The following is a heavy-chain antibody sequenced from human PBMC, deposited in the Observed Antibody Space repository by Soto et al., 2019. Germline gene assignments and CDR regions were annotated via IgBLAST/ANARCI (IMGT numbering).Heavy chain of an antibody. V-gene: IGHV3-74*01. CDR3: ARAGPSPSYQYALDV. Sequence: GGALRLSCAASGFSFSTYWIHWVRQAPGKGLVWVSRINSDGSKVDYADPVKGRCTISRDNARNKLNLQMNSLTAEDTAIYYCARAGPSPSYQYALDVWGQGTTVTVSS. CDR2: INSDGSKV. J-gene: IGHJ6*02. D-gene: IGHD2-2*01. CDR1: GFSFSTYW.